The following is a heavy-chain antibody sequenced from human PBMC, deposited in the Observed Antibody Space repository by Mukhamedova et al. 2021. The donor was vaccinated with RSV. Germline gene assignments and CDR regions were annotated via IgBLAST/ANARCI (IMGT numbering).Heavy chain of an antibody. CDR2: INPRGGST. V-gene: IGHV1-46*01. Sequence: EYMGKINPRGGSTTHAQRFQGRVTMTRDTSTSTVYMQLSSLRSDDTAVYYCAREGVEWLPDYWSFDLWGRGTLVTVSS. J-gene: IGHJ2*01. CDR3: AREGVEWLPDYWSFDL. D-gene: IGHD3-3*01.